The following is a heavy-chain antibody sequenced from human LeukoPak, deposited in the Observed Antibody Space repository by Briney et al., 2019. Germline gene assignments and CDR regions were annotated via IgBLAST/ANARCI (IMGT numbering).Heavy chain of an antibody. CDR3: ARELQEQLYINWFDP. CDR1: GGSISSSSYY. J-gene: IGHJ5*02. D-gene: IGHD6-6*01. CDR2: IYYSGGT. V-gene: IGHV4-30-4*08. Sequence: SETLSLTCTVSGGSISSSSYYWGWVRQPPGKGLERIGYIYYSGGTYYNPSLKSRVTISVDTSKNQFSLKLSSVTAADTAVYYCARELQEQLYINWFDPWGQGTLVTVSS.